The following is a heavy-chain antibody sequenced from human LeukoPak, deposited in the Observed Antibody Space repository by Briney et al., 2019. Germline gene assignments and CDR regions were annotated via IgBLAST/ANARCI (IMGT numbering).Heavy chain of an antibody. CDR3: ARDPDIAARPWYYYYMDV. V-gene: IGHV1-18*01. D-gene: IGHD6-6*01. Sequence: ASVKVSCKSSGYTFTSYGIRWVRDGPGQGLGWMGWISAYNGNTNYAQKLQGRVTMTTDTSTSTAYMEMRSLRSDDTAVYYCARDPDIAARPWYYYYMDVWGKGTTVTVSS. CDR1: GYTFTSYG. CDR2: ISAYNGNT. J-gene: IGHJ6*03.